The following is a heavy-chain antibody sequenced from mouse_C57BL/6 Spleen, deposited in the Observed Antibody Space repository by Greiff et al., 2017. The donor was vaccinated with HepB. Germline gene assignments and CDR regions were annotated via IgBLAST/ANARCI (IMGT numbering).Heavy chain of an antibody. D-gene: IGHD1-1*01. CDR2: INPNNGGT. Sequence: EVQLQQSGPELVKPGASVKIPCKASGYTFTDYNMDWVKQSHGKSLEWIGDINPNNGGTIYNQKFKGKATLTVDKSSSTAYMELRSLTSEDTAVYYCARDYYGGGYYAMDYWGQGTSVTVSS. V-gene: IGHV1-18*01. J-gene: IGHJ4*01. CDR3: ARDYYGGGYYAMDY. CDR1: GYTFTDYN.